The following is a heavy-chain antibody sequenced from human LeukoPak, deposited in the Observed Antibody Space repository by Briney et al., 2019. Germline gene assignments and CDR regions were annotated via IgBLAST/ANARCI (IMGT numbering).Heavy chain of an antibody. CDR1: GGTFSSYA. V-gene: IGHV1-69*05. J-gene: IGHJ5*02. D-gene: IGHD3-22*01. CDR2: INPIFGTA. Sequence: SVKVSCKASGGTFSSYAISWVRQAPGQGLEWMGRINPIFGTANYAQKFQGRVTITTDESTSTAYMELSSLRSEDTAVYYCARSTANYYDSSGYYYWFDPWGQGTLVTVSS. CDR3: ARSTANYYDSSGYYYWFDP.